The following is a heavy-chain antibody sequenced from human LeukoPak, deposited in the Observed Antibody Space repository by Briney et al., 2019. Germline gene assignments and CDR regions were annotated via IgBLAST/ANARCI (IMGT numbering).Heavy chain of an antibody. Sequence: SETLSLTCTVSGGSIRSYYWSWIRQPPGKGLEWIGYIYYQGSTNYNPSLKSRVTISVDTSKNQFSLKLTSVTAADTAVYYCARVYYSSSYDYWYFDLWGRGTLVTVSS. J-gene: IGHJ2*01. V-gene: IGHV4-59*01. CDR3: ARVYYSSSYDYWYFDL. CDR2: IYYQGST. D-gene: IGHD6-13*01. CDR1: GGSIRSYY.